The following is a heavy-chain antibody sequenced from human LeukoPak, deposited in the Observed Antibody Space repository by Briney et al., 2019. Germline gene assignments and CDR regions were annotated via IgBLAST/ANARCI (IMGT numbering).Heavy chain of an antibody. CDR3: ARDLSGTYYIDH. CDR2: INSDGSST. D-gene: IGHD1-26*01. Sequence: SGGSLRLSWAASGFTFSNYWMHWVRQAPGEGLVWVSRINSDGSSTSYADSVKGRFTISRDNAKNTLYLQMNSLRAEDTAVYYCARDLSGTYYIDHWGQGTLVTVSS. CDR1: GFTFSNYW. V-gene: IGHV3-74*01. J-gene: IGHJ4*02.